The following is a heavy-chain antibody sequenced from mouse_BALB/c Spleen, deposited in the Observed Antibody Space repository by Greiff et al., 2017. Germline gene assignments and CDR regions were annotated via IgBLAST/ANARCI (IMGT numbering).Heavy chain of an antibody. CDR2: IRSKSNNYAT. V-gene: IGHV10-3*03. J-gene: IGHJ3*01. CDR1: GFTFNTYA. Sequence: EVQVVESGGGLVQPKGSLKLSCAASGFTFNTYAMHWVCQAPGKGLEWVARIRSKSNNYATYYADSVKDRFTISRDDSQSMLYLQMNNLKTEDTAMYYCVREGGNSLAYWGQGTLVTVSA. CDR3: VREGGNSLAY. D-gene: IGHD2-1*01.